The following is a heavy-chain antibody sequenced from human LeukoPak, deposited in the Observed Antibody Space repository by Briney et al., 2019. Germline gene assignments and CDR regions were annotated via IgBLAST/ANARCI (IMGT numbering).Heavy chain of an antibody. CDR3: AREILAPGKTHDY. Sequence: GGSLRLSCAASGFTFSNYWMHWVRQVPGKGLVWVSRINDDGSATFYADSVKGRFTISRDNAKNTLFPQINSLRAEDTAVYYCAREILAPGKTHDYWGQGTLVTVSS. J-gene: IGHJ4*02. CDR2: INDDGSAT. CDR1: GFTFSNYW. V-gene: IGHV3-74*01.